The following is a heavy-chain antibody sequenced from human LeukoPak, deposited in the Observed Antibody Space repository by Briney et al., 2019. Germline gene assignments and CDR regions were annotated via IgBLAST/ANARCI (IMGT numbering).Heavy chain of an antibody. CDR1: GFTFSSDA. J-gene: IGHJ4*02. D-gene: IGHD2-21*01. Sequence: PGGSLRLSCAASGFTFSSDAMHWVRQAPGKGLVWVAVITYDGSNTYYADSVKGRFTISRDNSKNTLYLQMNSLRAEDTAVYYCARDTAVFDCYNLDYWGQGTLVTVSS. V-gene: IGHV3-30*04. CDR3: ARDTAVFDCYNLDY. CDR2: ITYDGSNT.